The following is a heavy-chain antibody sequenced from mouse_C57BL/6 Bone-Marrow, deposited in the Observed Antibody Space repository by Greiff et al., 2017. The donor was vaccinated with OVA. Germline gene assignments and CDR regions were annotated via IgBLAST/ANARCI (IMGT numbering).Heavy chain of an antibody. CDR1: GYTFTDYN. J-gene: IGHJ3*01. CDR3: ARGGYYGPFAY. Sequence: VQLKQSGPELVKPGASVKMSCKASGYTFTDYNMHWVKQSHGKSLEWIGYINPNNGGTSYNQKFKGKATLTVNKSSSTAYMELRSLTSEDSAVYYCARGGYYGPFAYWGQGTLVTVSA. V-gene: IGHV1-22*01. D-gene: IGHD1-1*01. CDR2: INPNNGGT.